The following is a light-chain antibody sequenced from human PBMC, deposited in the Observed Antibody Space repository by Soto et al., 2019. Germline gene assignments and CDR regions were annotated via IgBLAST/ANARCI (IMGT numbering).Light chain of an antibody. CDR2: GDN. CDR1: SSNIGAEYD. CDR3: QSYDSSLTTFV. Sequence: VLTQPPSVSGAPGQRVAISCTGSSSNIGAEYDVHWYQQLPGTAPKRLIYGDNNRPSGVPDRFSGSKSGTSASLAITGLQPEDEADYYCQSYDSSLTTFVFGTGTKSPS. V-gene: IGLV1-40*01. J-gene: IGLJ1*01.